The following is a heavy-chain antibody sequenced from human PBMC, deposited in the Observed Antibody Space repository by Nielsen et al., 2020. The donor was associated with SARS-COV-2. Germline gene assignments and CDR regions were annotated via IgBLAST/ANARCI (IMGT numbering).Heavy chain of an antibody. V-gene: IGHV4-39*07. CDR2: IYYSGST. CDR1: GGSISSSNKY. D-gene: IGHD4-17*01. J-gene: IGHJ3*02. Sequence: ESLKISCTVSGGSISSSNKYRVWIRQPPGKGLEWIGTIYYSGSTYYNPPLKSRVTISVDTSKNQFSLKLSSVTAADTAVYYCARERGGDYGEAFDIWGQGTMVTVSS. CDR3: ARERGGDYGEAFDI.